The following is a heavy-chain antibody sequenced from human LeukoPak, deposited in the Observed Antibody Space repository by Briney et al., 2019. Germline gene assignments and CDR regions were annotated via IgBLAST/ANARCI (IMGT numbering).Heavy chain of an antibody. CDR3: ARVPGPNWFDP. Sequence: SETLSLTCTVSGYSISSGYYWGWIRQPPGKGLERIGSMYHTGSTYYNPSLKSRVTISVDTSKNQFSLKLSSVTAADTAVYYCARVPGPNWFDPWGQGTLVTVSS. CDR2: MYHTGST. CDR1: GYSISSGYY. V-gene: IGHV4-38-2*02. J-gene: IGHJ5*02.